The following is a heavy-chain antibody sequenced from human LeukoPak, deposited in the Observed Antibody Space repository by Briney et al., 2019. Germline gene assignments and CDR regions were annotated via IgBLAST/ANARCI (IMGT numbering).Heavy chain of an antibody. V-gene: IGHV1-8*01. J-gene: IGHJ4*02. CDR3: ARGIGSTTVTTLEYYFDY. CDR2: MNPNSGNT. Sequence: ASVKVSCKASGYTFTSYDINWVRQATGQGLEWMGWMNPNSGNTGYAQKFQGRVTMTRNTSISTAYMELSSLRSEDTAVYYCARGIGSTTVTTLEYYFDYWGQRTLVTVSS. CDR1: GYTFTSYD. D-gene: IGHD4-17*01.